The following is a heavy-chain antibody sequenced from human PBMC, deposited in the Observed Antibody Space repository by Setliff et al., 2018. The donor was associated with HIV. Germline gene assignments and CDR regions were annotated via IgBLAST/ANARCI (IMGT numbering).Heavy chain of an antibody. CDR1: GGSISSGSDY. CDR3: ASRSSYVPLYFCYMDV. Sequence: SETLSLTCTVSGGSISSGSDYWSWIRQPAGKGLEWIGHIYPSGSTNYNTSLKSRVTISVDTSKNQISLKLSSVTAADTAVYYCASRSSYVPLYFCYMDVWGKGTTVTVSS. V-gene: IGHV4-61*09. D-gene: IGHD3-16*01. J-gene: IGHJ6*03. CDR2: IYPSGST.